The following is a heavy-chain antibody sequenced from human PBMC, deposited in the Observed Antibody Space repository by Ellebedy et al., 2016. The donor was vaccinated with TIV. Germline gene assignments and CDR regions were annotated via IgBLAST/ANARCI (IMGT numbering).Heavy chain of an antibody. CDR3: VKGGYDRSGYYAPPVEC. V-gene: IGHV3-23*01. CDR1: GFTFSCCA. D-gene: IGHD3-22*01. CDR2: ISGSGGST. Sequence: GESLKISCAASGFTFSCCAMSWVRQAPGKGLEWVSAISGSGGSTYYADSVKGRCTISRDNSKNTLDLQMKSLRVEDTAVYYCVKGGYDRSGYYAPPVECWGQGTLVTVSS. J-gene: IGHJ4*02.